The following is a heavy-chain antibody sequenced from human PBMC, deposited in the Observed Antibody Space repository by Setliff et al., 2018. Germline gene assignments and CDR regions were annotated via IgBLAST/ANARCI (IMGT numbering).Heavy chain of an antibody. CDR3: ARDLFSRGTTFDY. J-gene: IGHJ4*02. V-gene: IGHV3-33*01. Sequence: PGGSLRFSCAASGFTFTADGLHWVRQAPGKGLEWVAVLWSDGINQYYGESVRGRFTISRDISKKTLYLQMNSLRVEDTAMYYCARDLFSRGTTFDYWGQGTLVTVSS. D-gene: IGHD3-16*01. CDR2: LWSDGINQ. CDR1: GFTFTADG.